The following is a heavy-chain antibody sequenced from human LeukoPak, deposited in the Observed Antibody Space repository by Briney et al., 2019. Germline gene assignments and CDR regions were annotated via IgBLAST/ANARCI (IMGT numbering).Heavy chain of an antibody. CDR3: ANGAVYCTSPKYPTGSAPSCFAH. D-gene: IGHD2-2*01. CDR1: GFTFNTYG. Sequence: GRSLRLSCEASGFTFNTYGMHWVRQAPGKGLEWLAVISYDERNKYYADSVKGRFTNSRDNSKNTLYLQMSSLRPEDTAVYYCANGAVYCTSPKYPTGSAPSCFAHWGQGTLVTVSS. CDR2: ISYDERNK. V-gene: IGHV3-30*18. J-gene: IGHJ4*02.